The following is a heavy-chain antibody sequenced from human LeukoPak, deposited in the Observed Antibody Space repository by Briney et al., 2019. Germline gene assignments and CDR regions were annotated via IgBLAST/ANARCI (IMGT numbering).Heavy chain of an antibody. D-gene: IGHD3-22*01. V-gene: IGHV4-39*01. Sequence: PSETLSLTCTVSGGSISSSSYYWGWIRQPPGKGLEWIGSIYYSGSTYYNPSLKSRVTISVDTSKNQFSLKLSSVTAADTAVYYCARLGRAYDSSGYYLDYFDYWGQGTLVTVSS. J-gene: IGHJ4*02. CDR3: ARLGRAYDSSGYYLDYFDY. CDR2: IYYSGST. CDR1: GGSISSSSYY.